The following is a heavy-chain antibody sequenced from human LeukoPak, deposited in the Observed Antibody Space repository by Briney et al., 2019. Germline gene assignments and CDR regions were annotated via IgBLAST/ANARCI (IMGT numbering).Heavy chain of an antibody. Sequence: PGGSLRLSCAASGFTFSSYGMHWVRQAPGKGLEWVAVISYDGSNKYYADSVKGRFTISRDNSKNTLYLQMNSLRAEDTAVYYCAKVSAAGTWYYYYGMDVWGQGTTVTVSS. V-gene: IGHV3-30*18. CDR2: ISYDGSNK. CDR3: AKVSAAGTWYYYYGMDV. J-gene: IGHJ6*02. D-gene: IGHD6-13*01. CDR1: GFTFSSYG.